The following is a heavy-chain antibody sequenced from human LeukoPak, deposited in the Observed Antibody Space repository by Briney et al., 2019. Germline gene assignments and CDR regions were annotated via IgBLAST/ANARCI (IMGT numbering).Heavy chain of an antibody. CDR1: GFSFRNYI. V-gene: IGHV3-21*01. J-gene: IGHJ2*01. D-gene: IGHD3-22*01. Sequence: GGSLRLSCAASGFSFRNYILTWVRQAPGKGLEWVSSISSSSSYIYYADSVKGRFTISRDNAKNSLYLQMNSLRAEDTAVYYCARAGYYDSSGYYNWYFDLWGRGTLVTVSS. CDR3: ARAGYYDSSGYYNWYFDL. CDR2: ISSSSSYI.